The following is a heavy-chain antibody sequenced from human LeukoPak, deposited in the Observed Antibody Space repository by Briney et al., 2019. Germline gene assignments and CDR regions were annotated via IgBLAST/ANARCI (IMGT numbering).Heavy chain of an antibody. V-gene: IGHV4-4*07. J-gene: IGHJ3*02. CDR3: ARDYSGYDSDAFDI. CDR2: IYTSGST. D-gene: IGHD5-12*01. Sequence: SETLSLTCTVSGGSISSYYWSGIRQPAGEGLEWIGRIYTSGSTNYNPTLKSRVTMSVDTSKNQFSLKLSAVTAADTAVYYCARDYSGYDSDAFDIWGQGTMVTVSS. CDR1: GGSISSYY.